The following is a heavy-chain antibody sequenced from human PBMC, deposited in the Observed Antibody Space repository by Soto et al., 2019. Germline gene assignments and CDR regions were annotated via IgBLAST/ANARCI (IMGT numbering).Heavy chain of an antibody. D-gene: IGHD1-20*01. J-gene: IGHJ6*02. Sequence: QVQMQESGPGRVRPSETLSLSCTVSGASVSSPTHYWNWIRQSPGKGLEWIGFVYYSGITNYSPSLKSRVTISLDTSKDQFSLRLTSVTAADTAVYYCARTRDNNINYYYALDVWGQGTTVTVSS. CDR2: VYYSGIT. CDR1: GASVSSPTHY. V-gene: IGHV4-61*01. CDR3: ARTRDNNINYYYALDV.